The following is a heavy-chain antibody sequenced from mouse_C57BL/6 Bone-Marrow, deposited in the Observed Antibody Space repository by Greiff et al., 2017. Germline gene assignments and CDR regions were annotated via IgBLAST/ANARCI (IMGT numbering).Heavy chain of an antibody. CDR2: IDPENGDT. V-gene: IGHV14-4*01. Sequence: EVKLQESGAELVRPGASVKLSCTASGFNIKDDYMHWVKQRPEQGLEWIAWIDPENGDTEYASKFQGKATITADTSSNTAYLQLSSLTSEDTAVYYCTTDGNYDYWGQGTTLTVSS. D-gene: IGHD2-1*01. CDR1: GFNIKDDY. J-gene: IGHJ2*01. CDR3: TTDGNYDY.